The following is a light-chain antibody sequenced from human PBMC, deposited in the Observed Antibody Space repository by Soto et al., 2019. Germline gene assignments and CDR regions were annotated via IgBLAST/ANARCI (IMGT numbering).Light chain of an antibody. V-gene: IGLV2-14*01. CDR2: EVS. Sequence: QSALTQPVSVSESPGQSITICCAGTSXDVGGYNHVSWYQQHADKAPKLLIHEVSNRPSGVSNRFSGSKSGNTASLTISGLQAEDEADYYCTSYTSISTYVFGTGTKVTVL. J-gene: IGLJ1*01. CDR3: TSYTSISTYV. CDR1: SXDVGGYNH.